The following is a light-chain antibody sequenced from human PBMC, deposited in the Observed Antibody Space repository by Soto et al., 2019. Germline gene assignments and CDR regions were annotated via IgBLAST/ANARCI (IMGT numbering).Light chain of an antibody. CDR2: DVT. Sequence: QSALTQPASVSGSPGQSITFSCTGTSSDVGGYNYVSWHQQHPGKAPKLLIYDVTNRPSGVSNRFSGSKSGNTASLTISGLQAEDEADYYCSSYTDSSLGVVFGGGTKLTVL. V-gene: IGLV2-14*03. J-gene: IGLJ2*01. CDR1: SSDVGGYNY. CDR3: SSYTDSSLGVV.